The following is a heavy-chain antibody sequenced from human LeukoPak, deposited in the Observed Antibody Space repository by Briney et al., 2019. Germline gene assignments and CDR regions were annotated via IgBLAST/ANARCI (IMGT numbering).Heavy chain of an antibody. CDR3: ARRGYYYDSSGYYSYEGRDY. CDR2: ISSSSSYI. Sequence: PGGSLRLSCAASGFSFSSYSMNWVRQAPGKGLEWVSFISSSSSYIDYADSVKGRFTISRDNAKNSLFLQMNSLRAEDTAVYYCARRGYYYDSSGYYSYEGRDYWGQGTLVTVSA. J-gene: IGHJ4*02. D-gene: IGHD3-22*01. CDR1: GFSFSSYS. V-gene: IGHV3-21*01.